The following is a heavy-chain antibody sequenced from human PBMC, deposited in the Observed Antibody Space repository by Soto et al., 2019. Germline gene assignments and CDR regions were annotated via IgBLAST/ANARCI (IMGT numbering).Heavy chain of an antibody. V-gene: IGHV4-4*07. CDR1: GGAINTFY. CDR3: AREGSYSAYNFAHGIQLWSFDF. Sequence: SETLSLTCTVSGGAINTFYWSWVLQPAGKGLEWIGRIFSSGSTSFNPSLESRVAMSVDTSKNHFSLNLSSVTAADMAVYYCAREGSYSAYNFAHGIQLWSFDFWGQGALVTVSS. D-gene: IGHD5-12*01. CDR2: IFSSGST. J-gene: IGHJ4*02.